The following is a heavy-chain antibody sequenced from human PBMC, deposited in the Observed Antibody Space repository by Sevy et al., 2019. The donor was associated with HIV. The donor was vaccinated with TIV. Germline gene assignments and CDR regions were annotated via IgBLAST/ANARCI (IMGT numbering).Heavy chain of an antibody. CDR2: ISNSGANT. CDR3: AKEWTLLSDWYGEFDY. Sequence: GGSLRLSCAASGFTFTNYGMHWVRQAPGKGLEWVSGISNSGANTYYADSVRGRFTVSRDNSKNTVYLQLNSLRAEDTAIYYCAKEWTLLSDWYGEFDYWGQGTLVTVS. J-gene: IGHJ4*02. CDR1: GFTFTNYG. D-gene: IGHD6-19*01. V-gene: IGHV3-23*01.